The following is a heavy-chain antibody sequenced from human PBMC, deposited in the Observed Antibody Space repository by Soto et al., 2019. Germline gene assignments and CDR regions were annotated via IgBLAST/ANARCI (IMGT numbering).Heavy chain of an antibody. J-gene: IGHJ5*02. CDR2: ISGSDDST. D-gene: IGHD6-6*01. CDR3: SIGYSRSPYWFDP. CDR1: GFTFSSYA. V-gene: IGHV3-23*01. Sequence: GGSLRLSCAATGFTFSSYAMAWVRQAPGKRLEWVSGISGSDDSTYYADSVKGRFTISRDNSKNTLYLQLNSLRAEDTAVYYCSIGYSRSPYWFDPWGQGALVTVSS.